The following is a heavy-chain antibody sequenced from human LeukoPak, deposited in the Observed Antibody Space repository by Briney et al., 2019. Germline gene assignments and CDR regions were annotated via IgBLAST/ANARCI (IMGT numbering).Heavy chain of an antibody. V-gene: IGHV1-69*13. D-gene: IGHD6-13*01. CDR1: GYTFTGYY. Sequence: SVKVSCKASGYTFTGYYMHWVRQAPGQGLEWMGGIIPIFGTANYAQKFQGRVTITADESTSTAYMELSSLRSEDTAVYYCARGIAAAEPNWFDPWGQGTLVTVSS. CDR3: ARGIAAAEPNWFDP. CDR2: IIPIFGTA. J-gene: IGHJ5*02.